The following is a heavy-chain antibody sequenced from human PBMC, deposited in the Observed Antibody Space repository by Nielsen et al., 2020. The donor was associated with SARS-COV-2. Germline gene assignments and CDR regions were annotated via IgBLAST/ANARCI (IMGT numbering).Heavy chain of an antibody. V-gene: IGHV3-30*18. D-gene: IGHD2-2*01. CDR3: ANDFGDCGSSTCRPK. CDR1: GFNFNNFG. Sequence: GESLKISCAASGFNFNNFGMHWVRQAPGKGLEWVAVISYEGSIKFYSDSVKGRFTISRDNSKNTLYLQLTNLRAEDTAVYYCANDFGDCGSSTCRPKWGQGSRITVSS. J-gene: IGHJ4*02. CDR2: ISYEGSIK.